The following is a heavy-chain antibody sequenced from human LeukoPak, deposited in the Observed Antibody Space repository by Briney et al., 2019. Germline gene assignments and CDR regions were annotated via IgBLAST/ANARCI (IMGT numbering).Heavy chain of an antibody. J-gene: IGHJ4*02. CDR3: ARWSTTVFDY. CDR1: GGSISASSYY. D-gene: IGHD4-17*01. V-gene: IGHV4-39*01. CDR2: INYGGTT. Sequence: SETLSLTCTVSGGSISASSYYWGWIRQPPGKGLEWIGSINYGGTTNYNPSLKSPVTIFVDTSKNQFSLKLRSVTAADTAAYYCARWSTTVFDYWGQGTLVTVSS.